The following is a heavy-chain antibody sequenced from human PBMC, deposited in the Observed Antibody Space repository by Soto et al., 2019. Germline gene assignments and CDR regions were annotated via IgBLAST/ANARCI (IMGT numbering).Heavy chain of an antibody. J-gene: IGHJ4*02. V-gene: IGHV4-4*02. Sequence: SETLSLTCAVSGDSVSSYYWWSWVRQPPGKGLEWIGEVYHDGSTNYKTSLKSRIIISVDESKNQFSLEMNSVTAADTAVYYCARLESYTGSYFAHWGQGILATVSS. CDR1: GDSVSSYYW. D-gene: IGHD1-26*01. CDR3: ARLESYTGSYFAH. CDR2: VYHDGST.